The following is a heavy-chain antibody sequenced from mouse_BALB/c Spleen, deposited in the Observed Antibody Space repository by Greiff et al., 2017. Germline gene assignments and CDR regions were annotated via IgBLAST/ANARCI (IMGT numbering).Heavy chain of an antibody. CDR2: IYPGDGDT. J-gene: IGHJ3*01. Sequence: QVHVKQSGPELVKPGASVKISCKASGYAFSSSWMNWVKQRPGQGLEWIGRIYPGDGDTNYNGKFKGKATLTADKSSSTAYMQLSSLTSVDSAVYFCARDSFDAPFAYWGQGTLVTVSA. D-gene: IGHD3-2*01. V-gene: IGHV1-82*01. CDR3: ARDSFDAPFAY. CDR1: GYAFSSSW.